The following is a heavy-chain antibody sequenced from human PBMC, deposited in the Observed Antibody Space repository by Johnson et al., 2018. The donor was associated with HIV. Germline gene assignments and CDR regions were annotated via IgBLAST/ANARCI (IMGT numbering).Heavy chain of an antibody. CDR1: GFTFSSYG. V-gene: IGHV3-NL1*01. CDR2: INSDGSST. Sequence: QVQLVESGGGVVQPGRSLRLSCAASGFTFSSYGMHWVRQAPGKGLEWVSRINSDGSSTSYADSVKGRFTISRDNSKNTLYLQMNSLRAEDTAIYYCARGRGWWLQLGGAFDIWGQGTMVTVSS. D-gene: IGHD5-24*01. J-gene: IGHJ3*02. CDR3: ARGRGWWLQLGGAFDI.